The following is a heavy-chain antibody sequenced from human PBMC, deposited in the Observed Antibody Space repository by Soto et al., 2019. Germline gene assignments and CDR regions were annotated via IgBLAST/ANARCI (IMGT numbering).Heavy chain of an antibody. J-gene: IGHJ5*02. V-gene: IGHV4-4*02. CDR1: GGSISSSNW. D-gene: IGHD2-2*01. Sequence: PSETLSLTCAVSGGSISSSNWWSWVRQPPGKGIEWIGEIYHSGSNNYNPSLKSRITISVDKSKNQFSLKLSYVTAADTAVYYCASEREGGQLLFRVSWFDPWGQGTLVTV. CDR3: ASEREGGQLLFRVSWFDP. CDR2: IYHSGSN.